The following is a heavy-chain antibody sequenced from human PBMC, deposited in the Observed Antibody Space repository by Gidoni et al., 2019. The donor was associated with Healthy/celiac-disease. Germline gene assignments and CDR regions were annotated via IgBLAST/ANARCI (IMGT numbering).Heavy chain of an antibody. CDR3: ARRMYNWNYPYYYGMDV. J-gene: IGHJ6*02. CDR2: IYPGDSDT. V-gene: IGHV5-51*01. D-gene: IGHD1-7*01. Sequence: EVQLVQSGAEVKKPGESLKISCKGSGYSFTSYWIGWVRQMPGKGLEWMGIIYPGDSDTRYSPSFQGQVTISADKSISTAYLQWSSLKASDTAMYYCARRMYNWNYPYYYGMDVWGQGTTVTVSS. CDR1: GYSFTSYW.